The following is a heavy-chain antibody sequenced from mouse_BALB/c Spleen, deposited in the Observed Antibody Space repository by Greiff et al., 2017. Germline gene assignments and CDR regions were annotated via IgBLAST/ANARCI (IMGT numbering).Heavy chain of an antibody. Sequence: VQLQQSDAELVKPGASVKISCKASGYTFTSYVMHWVKQKPGQGLEWIGYINPYNDGTKYNEKFKGKATLTSDKSSSTAYMELSSLTSEDSAVYYSARKGVYDGYYGYAMDYWGQGTSVTVSS. CDR1: GYTFTSYV. J-gene: IGHJ4*01. CDR2: INPYNDGT. CDR3: ARKGVYDGYYGYAMDY. D-gene: IGHD2-3*01. V-gene: IGHV1-14*01.